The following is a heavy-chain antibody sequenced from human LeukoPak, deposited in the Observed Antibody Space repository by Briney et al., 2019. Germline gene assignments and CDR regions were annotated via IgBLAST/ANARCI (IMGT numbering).Heavy chain of an antibody. CDR3: ASIFLVPPHLDY. Sequence: GVLRLSCAASGFTFSSYAMHWVRQAPGKGLEWVAVISYDGSNKYYADFVKGRFTISRDNSKNTLYLQMNSLRAEDMAVYYCASIFLVPPHLDYWGQGTLVTVSS. D-gene: IGHD3-3*01. J-gene: IGHJ4*02. V-gene: IGHV3-30*04. CDR2: ISYDGSNK. CDR1: GFTFSSYA.